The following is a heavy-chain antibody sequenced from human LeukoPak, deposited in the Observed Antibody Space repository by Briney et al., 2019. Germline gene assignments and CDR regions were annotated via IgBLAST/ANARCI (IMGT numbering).Heavy chain of an antibody. CDR1: GYTFTVYN. CDR3: TRGYSYGIDY. CDR2: INPNTGGT. J-gene: IGHJ4*02. V-gene: IGHV1-2*06. Sequence: GASVKVSCTASGYTFTVYNLHWVRQPPGQGLEWVGRINPNTGGTNYAQEFQGRVTMTRDTSISAAYMDLSGLTSDDTAIYYCTRGYSYGIDYWGQGTLVTVSS. D-gene: IGHD5-18*01.